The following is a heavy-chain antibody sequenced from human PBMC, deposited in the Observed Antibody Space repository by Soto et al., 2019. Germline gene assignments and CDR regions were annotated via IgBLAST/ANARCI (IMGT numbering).Heavy chain of an antibody. CDR2: ISGSGGST. V-gene: IGHV3-23*01. J-gene: IGHJ1*01. D-gene: IGHD6-19*01. Sequence: PGGSLRLSCAASGFTFSSYAMSWVRQAPGKGLEWVSAISGSGGSTYYADSVKGRFTISRDNSKNTLYLQMNSLRAEDTAVYYCAKREQNLPSRWLVWVYFQHWGQGTLVTVSS. CDR3: AKREQNLPSRWLVWVYFQH. CDR1: GFTFSSYA.